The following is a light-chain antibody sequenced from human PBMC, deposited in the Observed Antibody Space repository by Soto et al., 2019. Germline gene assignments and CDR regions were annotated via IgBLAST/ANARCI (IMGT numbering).Light chain of an antibody. Sequence: DIQMTQSPSSLSASVGDRVTITCRTSQSIDNYLNWYQQKPGKAPKLLMYAASSLQSGVPSRFSGSGSGTDFTLTISSLQPEDFATYYCQQTSTFPTFGQGTRLEIK. CDR2: AAS. V-gene: IGKV1-39*01. CDR3: QQTSTFPT. CDR1: QSIDNY. J-gene: IGKJ5*01.